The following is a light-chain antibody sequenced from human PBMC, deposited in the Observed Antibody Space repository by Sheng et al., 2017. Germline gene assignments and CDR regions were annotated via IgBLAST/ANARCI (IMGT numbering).Light chain of an antibody. Sequence: EIVLTQSPATLSVSPGERATLSCRASQSVSSNLAWYQQKPGQAPRLLIYGASNRATGIPDRFSGSGSGTDFSLTISRLEPEDCAVYYCQQYVQSPWTFGQGTKVEIK. CDR3: QQYVQSPWT. J-gene: IGKJ1*01. CDR2: GAS. V-gene: IGKV3-20*01. CDR1: QSVSSN.